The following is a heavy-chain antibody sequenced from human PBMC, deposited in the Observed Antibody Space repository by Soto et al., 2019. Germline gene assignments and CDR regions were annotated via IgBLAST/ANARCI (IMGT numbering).Heavy chain of an antibody. V-gene: IGHV3-23*01. CDR3: AKDLVRLLMGYYYYMDV. CDR2: ISGSGGST. Sequence: SGGSLRLSCAASGFTFSSYAMSWVRQAPGKGLEWVSAISGSGGSTYYADSVKGRFTISRDNSKNTLYLQMNSLRAEDTAVYYCAKDLVRLLMGYYYYMDVWGKGTTVTVSS. D-gene: IGHD3-16*02. CDR1: GFTFSSYA. J-gene: IGHJ6*03.